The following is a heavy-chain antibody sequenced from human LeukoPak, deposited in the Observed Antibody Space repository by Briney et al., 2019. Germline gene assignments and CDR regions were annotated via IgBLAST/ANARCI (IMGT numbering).Heavy chain of an antibody. V-gene: IGHV3-7*01. D-gene: IGHD3-22*01. CDR2: IKQDGSEK. CDR1: GFTFSSYW. J-gene: IGHJ1*01. CDR3: ARDVYYYDSSGYYPY. Sequence: GGSLRLSCAASGFTFSSYWMSWVRQAPGKGLEWVANIKQDGSEKYYVDSAKGRFTISRDNAKNSLYLQMNSLRAEDTAVYYCARDVYYYDSSGYYPYWGQGTLVTVSS.